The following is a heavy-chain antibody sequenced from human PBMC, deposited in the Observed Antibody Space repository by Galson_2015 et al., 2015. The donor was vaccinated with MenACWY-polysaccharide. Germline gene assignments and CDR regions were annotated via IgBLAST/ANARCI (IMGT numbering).Heavy chain of an antibody. CDR2: IFYSGST. CDR1: GGSLTAYY. D-gene: IGHD5-18*01. V-gene: IGHV4-59*01. Sequence: SLTCSVSGGSLTAYYWAWIRQPPGKGLEWIGCIFYSGSTKYSPSLNSRVTISVDTSNNQFSLKLSSVIAADTAVYYCARSPGGYSSGGQIDSWGQGSLVTVSS. J-gene: IGHJ4*02. CDR3: ARSPGGYSSGGQIDS.